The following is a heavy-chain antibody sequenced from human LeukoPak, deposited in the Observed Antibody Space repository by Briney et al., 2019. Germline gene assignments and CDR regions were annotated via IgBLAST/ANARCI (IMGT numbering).Heavy chain of an antibody. CDR2: IYYSGST. D-gene: IGHD6-13*01. CDR1: GGSFSGYY. V-gene: IGHV4-34*01. J-gene: IGHJ3*02. Sequence: PSETLSLTCAVYGGSFSGYYWSWIRQPPGKGLERIGSIYYSGSTYYNPSLKSRVTISVDTSKNQFSLKLSSVTAADTAVYYCARIYSSPSDAFDIWGQGTMVTVSS. CDR3: ARIYSSPSDAFDI.